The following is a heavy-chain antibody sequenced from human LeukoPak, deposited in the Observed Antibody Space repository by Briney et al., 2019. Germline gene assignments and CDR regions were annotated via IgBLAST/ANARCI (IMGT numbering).Heavy chain of an antibody. Sequence: GRSLRLSCAASGFTFSSYAMSWVRQAPGKGLEWVSGISASGGSTYYADSVKGRFTISRDNSKNTEYLQMNSLRAEDTAIYYCAKGKVSYSSTWYGDYWGQGTLVTVSS. CDR1: GFTFSSYA. CDR3: AKGKVSYSSTWYGDY. CDR2: ISASGGST. D-gene: IGHD6-13*01. J-gene: IGHJ4*02. V-gene: IGHV3-23*01.